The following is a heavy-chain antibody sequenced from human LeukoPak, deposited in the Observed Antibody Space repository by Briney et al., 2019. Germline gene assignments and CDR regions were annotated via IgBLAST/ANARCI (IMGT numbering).Heavy chain of an antibody. J-gene: IGHJ4*02. CDR3: ARSDYNDYRGLGF. D-gene: IGHD4-11*01. CDR2: IIPIFGTA. Sequence: ASVKVSCKASGGTFSSYAISWVRQAPGQGLEWMGGIIPIFGTANYAQKFQGRVTITADESTSTAYMELSSLRSEDTAVYFCARSDYNDYRGLGFWGQGTLVTVSS. V-gene: IGHV1-69*13. CDR1: GGTFSSYA.